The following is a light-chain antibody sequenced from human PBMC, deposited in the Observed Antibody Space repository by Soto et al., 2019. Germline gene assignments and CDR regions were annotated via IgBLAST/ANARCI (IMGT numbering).Light chain of an antibody. CDR2: GAS. Sequence: ETVMTQSPATLSVSPGERATLSCRASLSVGSNLAWYQQRPGQAPRLLIYGASTRATGIPVRFSGSGFGTELTLSISRLLSEDFALYYCQPYYKWPLFTFGPGTRVD. CDR3: QPYYKWPLFT. J-gene: IGKJ3*01. CDR1: LSVGSN. V-gene: IGKV3-15*01.